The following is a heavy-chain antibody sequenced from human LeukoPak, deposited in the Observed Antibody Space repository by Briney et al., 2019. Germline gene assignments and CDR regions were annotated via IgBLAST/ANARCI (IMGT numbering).Heavy chain of an antibody. J-gene: IGHJ6*03. D-gene: IGHD3-10*01. CDR1: GGSISSSSYY. CDR3: ARRLGRKFGERFYYYHYMDV. Sequence: PSETLSLTCTVSGGSISSSSYYWGWIRQPPGKGLEWIGSIYYSGSTYYNPSLKSRVTISVDTSKNQFSLKLSSVTAADTAVYYCARRLGRKFGERFYYYHYMDVWDKGTTVTISS. V-gene: IGHV4-39*01. CDR2: IYYSGST.